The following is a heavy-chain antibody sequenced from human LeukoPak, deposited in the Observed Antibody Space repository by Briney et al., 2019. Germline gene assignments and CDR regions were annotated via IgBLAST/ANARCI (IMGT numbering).Heavy chain of an antibody. CDR2: GRNKASSYTT. V-gene: IGHV3-72*01. D-gene: IGHD2-21*01. Sequence: PGGSLRLSCAVSGLTFSSSWMDWVRQAPGKGLEWVGHGRNKASSYTTEYAASVKGRFTISRDDSKNSLYLQMNSLKTEDTAVYYCTRDSIYYYIDYWGQGTLVTVSS. CDR3: TRDSIYYYIDY. CDR1: GLTFSSSW. J-gene: IGHJ4*02.